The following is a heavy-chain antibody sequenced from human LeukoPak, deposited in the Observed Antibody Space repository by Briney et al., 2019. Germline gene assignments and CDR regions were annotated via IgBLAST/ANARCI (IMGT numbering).Heavy chain of an antibody. D-gene: IGHD3-22*01. V-gene: IGHV3-23*01. CDR1: GFTFSSYA. CDR3: AKGVRGSSGSSSQLRPDAFDI. J-gene: IGHJ3*02. Sequence: GGSLRLSFAASGFTFSSYAMSWVRQAPGKGLEGVSAISGSGGSTYYADSVKGRFTISRDNSKNTLYLQMNSLRAEDTAVYYCAKGVRGSSGSSSQLRPDAFDIWGQGTMVTVSS. CDR2: ISGSGGST.